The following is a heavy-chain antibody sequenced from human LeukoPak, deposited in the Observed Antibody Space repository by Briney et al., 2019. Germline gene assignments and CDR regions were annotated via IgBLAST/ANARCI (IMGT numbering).Heavy chain of an antibody. J-gene: IGHJ4*02. CDR2: IYYSGST. CDR1: GGSISSSSYY. V-gene: IGHV4-39*07. Sequence: PETLSLTCTVSGGSISSSSYYWGWIRQPPGKGLEWIGSIYYSGSTYYNPSLKSRVTISVDTSKNQFSLKLSSVPAADTAVYYCASSEASYYYDSSQVLPCWYWGQGTLVTVSS. CDR3: ASSEASYYYDSSQVLPCWY. D-gene: IGHD3-22*01.